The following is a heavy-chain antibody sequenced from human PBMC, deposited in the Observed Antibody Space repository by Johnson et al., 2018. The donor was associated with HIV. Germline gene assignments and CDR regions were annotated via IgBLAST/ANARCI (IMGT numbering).Heavy chain of an antibody. J-gene: IGHJ3*01. Sequence: VHLVESGGGLVQPGGSLRLSCDTSGFTFSDYFIDWVRQAPGRGLEWLGRARNEANSYTIEYAESVRGRFSISRDHSTNSVFLQMNSLKTEDTAVYYCARGYGVYATSFDVWGQGTVVAVSS. D-gene: IGHD5/OR15-5a*01. V-gene: IGHV3-72*01. CDR2: ARNEANSYTI. CDR1: GFTFSDYF. CDR3: ARGYGVYATSFDV.